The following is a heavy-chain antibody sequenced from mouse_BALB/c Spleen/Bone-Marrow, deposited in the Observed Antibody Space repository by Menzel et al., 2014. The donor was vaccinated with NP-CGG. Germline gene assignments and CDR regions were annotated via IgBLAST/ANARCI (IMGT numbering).Heavy chain of an antibody. J-gene: IGHJ3*01. CDR2: IYPSTGYT. V-gene: IGHV1-7*01. CDR3: ARDDYAY. CDR1: GYTFTSYW. D-gene: IGHD2-4*01. Sequence: QVQLQQSGAELAKLGASVKMSCKASGYTFTSYWMHWVKQRPGQGLEWIGYIYPSTGYTEHNQKFKDKAVMTADKSSSAAYMQLSSLTSEDSAVYYCARDDYAYWGQGTLVTVSA.